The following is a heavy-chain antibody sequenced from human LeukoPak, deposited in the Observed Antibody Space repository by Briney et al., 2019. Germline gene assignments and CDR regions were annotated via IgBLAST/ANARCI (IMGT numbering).Heavy chain of an antibody. CDR2: IKQDVNEK. J-gene: IGHJ4*02. V-gene: IGHV3-7*01. Sequence: GGSLRLSCAASGFTFSSYGMHWVRQTPGKGLEWVAHIKQDVNEKYYVDSVKGRFTISRDNTKNSLYLQMNSLRAEDTALYYCARGGGKGSLDFWGQGSLVIVSS. CDR3: ARGGGKGSLDF. CDR1: GFTFSSYG.